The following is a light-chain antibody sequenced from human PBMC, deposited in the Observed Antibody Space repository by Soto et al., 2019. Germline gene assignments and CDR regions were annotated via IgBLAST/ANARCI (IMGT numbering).Light chain of an antibody. CDR3: MKGTHWPPYT. V-gene: IGKV2-30*02. Sequence: DVVMTQSPLSLPVTLGQPASISCRSSQSLVHSDGNTYLNWFHQRPGQSPGRLIYKVSNRDSGVPDRFSGSGSDTDFTLKISGVEAEDVGVYYCMKGTHWPPYTFGQGTKLEIK. CDR2: KVS. J-gene: IGKJ2*01. CDR1: QSLVHSDGNTY.